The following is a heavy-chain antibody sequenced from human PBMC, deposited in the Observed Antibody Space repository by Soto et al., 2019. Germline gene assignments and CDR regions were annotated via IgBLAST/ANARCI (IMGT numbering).Heavy chain of an antibody. CDR1: GYTFTSYG. CDR2: ISAYNGNT. CDR3: ARDLGRSSTSCCPPY. V-gene: IGHV1-18*01. Sequence: VASVKVSCKASGYTFTSYGISWVRQAPGQGLEWMGWISAYNGNTNYAQKLQGRVTMTTDTSTSTAYMELRSLRSDDTAVYYCARDLGRSSTSCCPPYWGQGTLVTVSS. J-gene: IGHJ4*02. D-gene: IGHD2-2*01.